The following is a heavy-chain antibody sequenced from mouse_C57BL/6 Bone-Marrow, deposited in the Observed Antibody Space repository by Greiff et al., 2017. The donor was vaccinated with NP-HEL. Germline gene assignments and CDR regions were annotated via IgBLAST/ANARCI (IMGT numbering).Heavy chain of an antibody. CDR2: IYPGGGYT. D-gene: IGHD2-4*01. CDR1: GYTFTNYW. Sequence: VQLQQSGAELVRPGTSVKMSCKASGYTFTNYWIGWAKQRPGHGLEWIGDIYPGGGYTNYNEKFKGKATLTADKSSSTAYMQFSSLTSEDSAIYYCARCAITTTHYYAMDYWGQGTSVTVSS. CDR3: ARCAITTTHYYAMDY. J-gene: IGHJ4*01. V-gene: IGHV1-63*01.